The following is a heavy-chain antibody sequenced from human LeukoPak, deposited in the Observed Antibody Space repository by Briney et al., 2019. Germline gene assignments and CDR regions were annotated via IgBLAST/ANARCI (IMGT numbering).Heavy chain of an antibody. D-gene: IGHD3-16*01. CDR3: ARAYTGHYIGGFDY. CDR2: IYYSGST. V-gene: IGHV4-59*01. Sequence: SETLSLTCTVSGGSISSYYWSWIRQPPGKGLEWIGYIYYSGSTNYNPSLKSRVTISVDTSKNQFSLKLSSVTAADTAVYYCARAYTGHYIGGFDYWGQGTLVTVSS. J-gene: IGHJ4*02. CDR1: GGSISSYY.